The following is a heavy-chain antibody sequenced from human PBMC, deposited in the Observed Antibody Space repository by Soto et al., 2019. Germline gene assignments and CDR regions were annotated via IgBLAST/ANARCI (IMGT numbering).Heavy chain of an antibody. V-gene: IGHV3-48*01. CDR2: ISSSSSTI. CDR3: ARDRGLETVTTGVWFDP. D-gene: IGHD4-4*01. Sequence: GSLRLSCAASGFTFSSYSMNWVRQAPGKGLEWVSYISSSSSTIYYADSVKGRFTISRDNAKNSLYLQMNSLRAEDTAVYYCARDRGLETVTTGVWFDPWGQGTLVTVSS. J-gene: IGHJ5*02. CDR1: GFTFSSYS.